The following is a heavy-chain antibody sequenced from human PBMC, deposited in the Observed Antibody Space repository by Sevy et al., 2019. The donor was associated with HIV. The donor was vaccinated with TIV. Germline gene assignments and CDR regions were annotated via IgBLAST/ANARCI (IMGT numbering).Heavy chain of an antibody. CDR2: IYHSWST. V-gene: IGHV4-39*01. D-gene: IGHD5-18*01. Sequence: SETLSLTCCVSGGSMTSKNYFWAWIRQSPGKGLEWIGSIYHSWSTYHSPSLQSRVGISVDTSRRHFSLKLSSVTATDTAVYYCARHSFKHGYRPHYFDYWSQGTLVTVSS. CDR1: GGSMTSKNYF. J-gene: IGHJ4*02. CDR3: ARHSFKHGYRPHYFDY.